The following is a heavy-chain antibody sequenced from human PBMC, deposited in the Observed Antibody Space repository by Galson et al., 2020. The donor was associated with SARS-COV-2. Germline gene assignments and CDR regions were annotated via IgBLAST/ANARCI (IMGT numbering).Heavy chain of an antibody. CDR1: GFTFSSYG. J-gene: IGHJ6*02. V-gene: IGHV3-33*01. CDR3: ARDTNSYGMDV. Sequence: QLGESLRLSCAASGFTFSSYGMHWVRQAPGKGLEWVAVIWYDGSNKYYADSVKGRFTISRDNSKNTLHLQMNSLRAEDTAVYYCARDTNSYGMDVWGQGTTVTVSS. CDR2: IWYDGSNK.